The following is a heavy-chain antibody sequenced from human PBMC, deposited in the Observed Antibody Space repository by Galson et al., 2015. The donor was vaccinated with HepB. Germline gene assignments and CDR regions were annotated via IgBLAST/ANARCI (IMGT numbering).Heavy chain of an antibody. CDR3: ARDRFEGEWLVPYYYFDY. D-gene: IGHD6-19*01. CDR2: ISAGNGNT. Sequence: SVKVSCKASGYTFTSYAMHWVRQAPGQRLEWMGWISAGNGNTKYSQKFQGRVTITRDTSASTAYMELSSLRSEDTAVYYCARDRFEGEWLVPYYYFDYWGQGTLVTVSS. CDR1: GYTFTSYA. J-gene: IGHJ4*02. V-gene: IGHV1-3*01.